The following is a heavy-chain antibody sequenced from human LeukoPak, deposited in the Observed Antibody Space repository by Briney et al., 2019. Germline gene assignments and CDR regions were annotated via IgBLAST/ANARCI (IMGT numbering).Heavy chain of an antibody. CDR3: ARGRSITLLRGVAMSDGFDI. J-gene: IGHJ3*02. V-gene: IGHV3-21*01. CDR2: TDTSGNYI. CDR1: GFTFNNAW. Sequence: GGSLRLSCAVSGFTFNNAWMSWVRQAPGKGLEWVSFTDTSGNYIYYGDSVKGRFTISRDNAKNLVFLQMNGLRAEDTAVYYCARGRSITLLRGVAMSDGFDIWGQGAMVAVSS. D-gene: IGHD3-10*01.